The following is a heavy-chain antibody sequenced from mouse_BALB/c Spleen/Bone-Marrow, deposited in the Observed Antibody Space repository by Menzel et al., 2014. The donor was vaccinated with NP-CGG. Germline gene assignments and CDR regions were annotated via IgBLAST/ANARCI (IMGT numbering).Heavy chain of an antibody. V-gene: IGHV3-2*02. D-gene: IGHD2-4*01. CDR3: ARSSSYDYDVGFAY. CDR1: GYSITRDYA. J-gene: IGHJ3*01. CDR2: ISYSGST. Sequence: EVQLQQSGPGLVKPPQSLSLTCIVTGYSITRDYAWNWIQQFPGNKLEWMGYISYSGSTTYNPSLESRISITRDTSKNQFFLQLNSVTTEDTATYYCARSSSYDYDVGFAYWGQGTLVTVSA.